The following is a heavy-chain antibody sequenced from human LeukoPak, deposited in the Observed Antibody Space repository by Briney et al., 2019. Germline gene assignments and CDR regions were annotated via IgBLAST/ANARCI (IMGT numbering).Heavy chain of an antibody. V-gene: IGHV3-23*01. CDR2: ISDSGGRT. CDR3: AKRGVVVRVILVGFHKEAYYFDS. CDR1: GITLSNYG. J-gene: IGHJ4*02. D-gene: IGHD3-10*01. Sequence: GGSLRLSCVVSGITLSNYGMSWVRQAPGKGLEWVAGISDSGGRTNYADSVKGRFTISRDSPKNTLYLQMNSLRAEDTAVYFCAKRGVVVRVILVGFHKEAYYFDSWGQGALVTVSS.